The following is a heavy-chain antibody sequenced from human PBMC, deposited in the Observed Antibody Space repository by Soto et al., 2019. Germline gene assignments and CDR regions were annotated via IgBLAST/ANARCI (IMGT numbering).Heavy chain of an antibody. D-gene: IGHD2-15*01. CDR1: GYSFSNFY. Sequence: ASVRVSCKPSGYSFSNFYVHWVRQAPGQGLEWMGIIDPSSGTTSYTQKFQERVTMTRDTSMSTVYMELSRLRSEDTAVYYCARGAVVVPNGLIAGMDVWGLGTTVTVSS. V-gene: IGHV1-46*01. CDR3: ARGAVVVPNGLIAGMDV. CDR2: IDPSSGTT. J-gene: IGHJ6*02.